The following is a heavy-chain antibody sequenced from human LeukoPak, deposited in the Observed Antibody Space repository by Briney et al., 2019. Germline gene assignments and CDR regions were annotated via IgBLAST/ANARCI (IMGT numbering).Heavy chain of an antibody. CDR1: GFTFSSYA. CDR3: AKGYYDYVWGSYYFDY. D-gene: IGHD3-16*01. V-gene: IGHV3-23*01. Sequence: GGSLRLSCAASGFTFSSYAMSWVRQAPGKGLEWVSAISGSGGSTYYADSVKGRFAISRDNSRDTLYLQMNSLRAEDTAVYCCAKGYYDYVWGSYYFDYWGQGTLVTVSS. CDR2: ISGSGGST. J-gene: IGHJ4*02.